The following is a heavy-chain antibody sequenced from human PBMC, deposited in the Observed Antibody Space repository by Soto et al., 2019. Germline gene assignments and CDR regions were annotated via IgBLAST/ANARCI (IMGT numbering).Heavy chain of an antibody. CDR3: ARDGNDSSGYYYPDAFDI. J-gene: IGHJ3*02. Sequence: ASVKVSCKASVYTFTSYYMHWVRQAPGQGLEWMGIINPSGGSTSYAQKFQGRVTMTRDTSTSTVYMELSSLRSDDTAVYYCARDGNDSSGYYYPDAFDIWGQGTMVTVS. D-gene: IGHD3-22*01. CDR2: INPSGGST. CDR1: VYTFTSYY. V-gene: IGHV1-46*01.